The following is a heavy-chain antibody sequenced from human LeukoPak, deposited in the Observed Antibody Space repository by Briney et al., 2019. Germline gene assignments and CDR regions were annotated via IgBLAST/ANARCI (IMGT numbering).Heavy chain of an antibody. J-gene: IGHJ4*02. CDR1: GFTFKKYA. CDR3: VKDLYYDNSGYYSGAFDY. Sequence: GGSLRLSCSASGFTFKKYAMHWVRQAPGKGLEYASAINSNGGRTYYADSVKGRFTISRDNSKNTLFLQMSSLRVEDTAVYYCVKDLYYDNSGYYSGAFDYWGQGTLVTVSS. D-gene: IGHD3-22*01. V-gene: IGHV3-64D*06. CDR2: INSNGGRT.